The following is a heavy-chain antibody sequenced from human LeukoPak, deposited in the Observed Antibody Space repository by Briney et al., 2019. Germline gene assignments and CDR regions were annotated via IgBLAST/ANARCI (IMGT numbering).Heavy chain of an antibody. D-gene: IGHD3-10*01. J-gene: IGHJ4*02. CDR3: ASEGAGSYYYFDY. V-gene: IGHV3-11*04. CDR1: GFTFSDYY. CDR2: ISSSGSTI. Sequence: PGGSLRLSCAASGFTFSDYYMSWIRQAPGKGLEWASYISSSGSTIYYADSVKGRFTISRDNAKNSLYLQMNSLRAEDTAVYYCASEGAGSYYYFDYWGQGALVTVSS.